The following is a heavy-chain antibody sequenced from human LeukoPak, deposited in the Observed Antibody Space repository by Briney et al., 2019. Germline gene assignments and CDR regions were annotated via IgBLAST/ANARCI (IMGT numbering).Heavy chain of an antibody. CDR2: INHSGST. V-gene: IGHV4-34*01. Sequence: PSETLSLTCAVYGGSFSGYYWSWIRQPPGKGLEWIGEINHSGSTNYNPSLKSRVTISVDTSKNQFSLKLSSVTAADTAVYYCARSNYYGSGSYYTTWGHGTLVTVSS. J-gene: IGHJ4*01. CDR1: GGSFSGYY. D-gene: IGHD3-10*01. CDR3: ARSNYYGSGSYYTT.